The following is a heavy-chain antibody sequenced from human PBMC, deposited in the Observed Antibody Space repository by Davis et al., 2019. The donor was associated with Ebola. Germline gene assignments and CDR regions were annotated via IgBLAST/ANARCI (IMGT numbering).Heavy chain of an antibody. CDR2: INAGNGNT. J-gene: IGHJ4*02. V-gene: IGHV1-3*01. CDR3: ARAPLGYCSGGSCPVGVAVDY. Sequence: ASVKVSCKASGYTFTSYAMHWVRQAPGQRLEWMGWINAGNGNTKYSQKFQGRVTITRDTSASTAYMELSSLRSEDTAVYYCARAPLGYCSGGSCPVGVAVDYWGQGTLVTVSS. CDR1: GYTFTSYA. D-gene: IGHD2-15*01.